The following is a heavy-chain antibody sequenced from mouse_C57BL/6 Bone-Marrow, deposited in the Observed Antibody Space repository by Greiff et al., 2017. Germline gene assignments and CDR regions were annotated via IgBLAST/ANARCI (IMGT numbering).Heavy chain of an antibody. CDR1: GYTFTSYW. V-gene: IGHV1-61*01. Sequence: QVQLQQPGAELVRPGSSVKLSCKASGYTFTSYWMDWVKQRPGQGLEWIGNIYPSDSETHYNQKFKDKATLTVDKSSSTAYMQLSSLTSEDSAVYYCARSLPPDYWGQGTTLTVSA. CDR3: ARSLPPDY. CDR2: IYPSDSET. D-gene: IGHD6-5*01. J-gene: IGHJ2*01.